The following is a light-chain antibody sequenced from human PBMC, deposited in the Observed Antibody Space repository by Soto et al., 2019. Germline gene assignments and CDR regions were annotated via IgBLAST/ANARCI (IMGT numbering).Light chain of an antibody. J-gene: IGKJ1*01. CDR3: QQYVNSPRA. CDR2: GAS. Sequence: EIVLTQSPGTLSLSPGERATLSCRASQSVSGSYLAWYQQKPGQAPRPLIYGASSRATGIPDRFSGSGSGTDFTLTISRLEPEDFAVYYCQQYVNSPRAFGQGTKVEIK. V-gene: IGKV3-20*01. CDR1: QSVSGSY.